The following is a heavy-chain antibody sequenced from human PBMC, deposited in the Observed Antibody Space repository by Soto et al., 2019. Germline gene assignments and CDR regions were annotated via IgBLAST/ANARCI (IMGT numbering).Heavy chain of an antibody. J-gene: IGHJ5*02. V-gene: IGHV4-59*01. CDR3: ARRVDYYDFWSGYYYGGPWFDP. CDR1: GGSISSYY. D-gene: IGHD3-3*01. Sequence: SETLSLTCTVSGGSISSYYWSWIRQPPGKGLEWIGYIYYSGSTNYNPSLKSRVAISVDTSKNQFSLKLSSVTAADTAVYYCARRVDYYDFWSGYYYGGPWFDPWGQGTLVTVSS. CDR2: IYYSGST.